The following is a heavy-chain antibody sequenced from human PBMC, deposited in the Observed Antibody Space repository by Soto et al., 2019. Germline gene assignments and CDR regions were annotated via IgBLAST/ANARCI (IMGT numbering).Heavy chain of an antibody. CDR3: ARVDNWNYQIIAAAAAGDY. Sequence: GGSLRLSCAASGFTFSSYSMNWVRQAPGKGLEWVSSISSSSSYIYYADSVKGRFTISRDNAKNSLYLQMNSLRAEDTAVYYCARVDNWNYQIIAAAAAGDYWGQGTLVTVSS. J-gene: IGHJ4*02. CDR2: ISSSSSYI. D-gene: IGHD1-7*01. V-gene: IGHV3-21*01. CDR1: GFTFSSYS.